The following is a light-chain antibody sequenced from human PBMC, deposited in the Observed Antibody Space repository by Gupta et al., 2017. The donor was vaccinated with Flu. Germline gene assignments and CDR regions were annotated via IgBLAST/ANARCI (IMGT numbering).Light chain of an antibody. Sequence: ERATLSCRASQSVSSSYLAWYQQKPGQAPRLLIYGASIRATGVPDRFSGGGSGTDFTLTISRLEPEDVAVYYCQQYVTSPRTFGQGTKVEIK. J-gene: IGKJ1*01. CDR2: GAS. CDR3: QQYVTSPRT. V-gene: IGKV3-20*01. CDR1: QSVSSSY.